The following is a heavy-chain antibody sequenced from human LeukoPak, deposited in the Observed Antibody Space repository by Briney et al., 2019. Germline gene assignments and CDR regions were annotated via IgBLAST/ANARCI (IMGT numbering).Heavy chain of an antibody. CDR3: ARASRSWVDY. Sequence: GGSLRLSCAASGFAFGSYAMHWVRQAPGKGLEWVAVISYDGSNKYYADSVKGRFTISRDNSKNTLYLQMNSLRAEDTAVYYCARASRSWVDYWGQGTLVTVSS. CDR1: GFAFGSYA. J-gene: IGHJ4*02. V-gene: IGHV3-30*07. CDR2: ISYDGSNK. D-gene: IGHD1-26*01.